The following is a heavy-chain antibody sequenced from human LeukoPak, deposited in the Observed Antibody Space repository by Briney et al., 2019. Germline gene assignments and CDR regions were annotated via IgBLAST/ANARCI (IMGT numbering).Heavy chain of an antibody. CDR2: ISSSGSTI. V-gene: IGHV3-11*01. J-gene: IGHJ3*02. D-gene: IGHD3-22*01. Sequence: GGSLRLSCAASGFTFSDYYMSWIRQAPGKGLEWVSYISSSGSTIYYADSVKGRFTISRDNAKNSLYLQMNSLKAEDTAVYYCARHGSYDSSGYYSLGAFDIWGQGTMVTVSS. CDR1: GFTFSDYY. CDR3: ARHGSYDSSGYYSLGAFDI.